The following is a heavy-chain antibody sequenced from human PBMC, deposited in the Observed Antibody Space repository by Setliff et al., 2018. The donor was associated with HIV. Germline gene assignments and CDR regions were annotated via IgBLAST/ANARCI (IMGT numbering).Heavy chain of an antibody. CDR3: ASWGGSPDGYFYYYMDV. CDR2: INPKSGGT. J-gene: IGHJ6*03. Sequence: ASVQVSCKASGYTFTGYYMHWVRQAPGHRLEWMGRINPKSGGTNYAQKFQGRVTMTRDTSINTVYMELSRLRSDDTAVYYCASWGGSPDGYFYYYMDVWGKGTTVTVSS. V-gene: IGHV1-2*06. CDR1: GYTFTGYY. D-gene: IGHD1-26*01.